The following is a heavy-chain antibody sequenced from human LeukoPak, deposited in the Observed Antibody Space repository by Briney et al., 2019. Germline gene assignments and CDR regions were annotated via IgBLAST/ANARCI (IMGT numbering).Heavy chain of an antibody. Sequence: EASVKVSCKASGYTFTSYYMHWVRQAPGQGLEWMGIINPSGGSTSYAQKFQGRVTMTRDTSTSTVYMELSSLRSEDTAVYYCARAGPSGYSSSSGDAFDIWGQGTMVTVSS. CDR1: GYTFTSYY. CDR3: ARAGPSGYSSSSGDAFDI. V-gene: IGHV1-46*01. J-gene: IGHJ3*02. D-gene: IGHD6-6*01. CDR2: INPSGGST.